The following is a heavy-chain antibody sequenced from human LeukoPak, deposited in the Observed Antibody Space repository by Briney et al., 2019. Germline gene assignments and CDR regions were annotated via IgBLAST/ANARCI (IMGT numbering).Heavy chain of an antibody. J-gene: IGHJ4*02. Sequence: ASVKVSCKASGGTFSSCAISWVRQAPGQGLEWMGGIIPIFGTANYAQKFQGRVTITADESTSTAYMELSSLRSEDTAVYYCATYSSSSYYFDYWGQGTLVTVSS. D-gene: IGHD6-6*01. CDR1: GGTFSSCA. V-gene: IGHV1-69*13. CDR2: IIPIFGTA. CDR3: ATYSSSSYYFDY.